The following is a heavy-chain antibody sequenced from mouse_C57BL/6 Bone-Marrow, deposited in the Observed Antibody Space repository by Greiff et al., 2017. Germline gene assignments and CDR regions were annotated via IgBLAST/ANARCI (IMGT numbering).Heavy chain of an antibody. CDR2: IDPVNGDT. D-gene: IGHD2-13*01. V-gene: IGHV14-1*01. CDR3: ATVSLRRLGFAY. J-gene: IGHJ3*01. Sequence: EVKLQESGAELVRPGASVKLSCTASGYTFTDYYMNWVKQRPEQGLEWIGRIDPVNGDTNYNPKFKGKATITADTSSSTAYLQLSSLTSEDPAVYCCATVSLRRLGFAYWGQGTLVTVSA. CDR1: GYTFTDYY.